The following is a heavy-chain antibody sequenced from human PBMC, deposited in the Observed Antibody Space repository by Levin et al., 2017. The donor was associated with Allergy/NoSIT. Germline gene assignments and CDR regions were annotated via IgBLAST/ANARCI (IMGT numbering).Heavy chain of an antibody. J-gene: IGHJ4*02. V-gene: IGHV3-11*05. D-gene: IGHD3-10*01. Sequence: LSLTCAASGFIVSDSYMSWIRQAPGKGLEWVSYISRGNSYTNYLDSVKGRFTISRDNAKHSLYLQMNSLRAEDTAIYYCARGRVPNDYWGQGSLVTVSS. CDR1: GFIVSDSY. CDR2: ISRGNSYT. CDR3: ARGRVPNDY.